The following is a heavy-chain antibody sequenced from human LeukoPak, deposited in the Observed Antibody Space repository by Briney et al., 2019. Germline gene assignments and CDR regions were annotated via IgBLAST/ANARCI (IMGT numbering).Heavy chain of an antibody. CDR2: IFPGDSDT. J-gene: IGHJ3*01. Sequence: GESLKISCKGSGYTFTSYWIGWVRQMPGKGLEWMGVIFPGDSDTRYSPSFQGQVTISADKSISTAYLQWSSLKASDTAMYYCARPYYPDASDVWGQGTLVTVSS. V-gene: IGHV5-51*01. CDR1: GYTFTSYW. D-gene: IGHD3-22*01. CDR3: ARPYYPDASDV.